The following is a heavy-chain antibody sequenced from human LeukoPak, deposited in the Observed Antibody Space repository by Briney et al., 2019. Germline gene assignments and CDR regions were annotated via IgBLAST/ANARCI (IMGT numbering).Heavy chain of an antibody. CDR3: ASDPLSSAWYGNYQYYYGLDV. V-gene: IGHV4-39*07. J-gene: IGHJ6*02. D-gene: IGHD6-19*01. Sequence: SETLSLTCSVSGGSISSIRHYWGWIRQPPGKGLEWIGTFYYNGNPYYNPSLKSRVTISVDTSKNQFSLKLNSVTAADTAVYYCASDPLSSAWYGNYQYYYGLDVWGQGTTVTVSS. CDR2: FYYNGNP. CDR1: GGSISSIRHY.